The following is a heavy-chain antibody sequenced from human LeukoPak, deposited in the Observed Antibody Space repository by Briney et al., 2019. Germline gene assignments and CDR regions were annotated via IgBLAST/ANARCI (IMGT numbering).Heavy chain of an antibody. Sequence: GASVKVSCKASGSTFTNYGISWVRQAPGQGPEWMGWISAYNGNTNYAQKFQDRVTMTTDTSTNTAYMELRSLRSDDTAVYYCARVALAEGDYWGQGTLVTVSS. J-gene: IGHJ4*02. CDR1: GSTFTNYG. V-gene: IGHV1-18*01. CDR3: ARVALAEGDY. CDR2: ISAYNGNT.